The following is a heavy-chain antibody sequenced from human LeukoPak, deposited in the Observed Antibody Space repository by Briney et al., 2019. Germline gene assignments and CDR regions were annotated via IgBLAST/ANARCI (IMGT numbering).Heavy chain of an antibody. V-gene: IGHV4-31*02. J-gene: IGHJ4*02. Sequence: SWIRQHPGKGLEWIGYIYYSGTTYYNPSLESRVTISVDTSNNQFSLKVTSVTAADTAVYYCAKSGDGYNFDYWGQGTLVTVSS. D-gene: IGHD5-24*01. CDR2: IYYSGTT. CDR3: AKSGDGYNFDY.